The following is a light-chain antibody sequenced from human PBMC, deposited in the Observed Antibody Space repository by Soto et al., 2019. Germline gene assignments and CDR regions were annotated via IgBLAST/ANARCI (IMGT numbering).Light chain of an antibody. Sequence: DLQMTQSPSSLSASVGDRVTITCRASQGISYHVAWYQQKPGKVPKLLIYGASTLQSGVPSRFSGSGSGTDFTLIISRQQHEDFATYYCQKYNGAPRTFGQGTKVEF. J-gene: IGKJ1*01. CDR2: GAS. CDR3: QKYNGAPRT. V-gene: IGKV1-27*01. CDR1: QGISYH.